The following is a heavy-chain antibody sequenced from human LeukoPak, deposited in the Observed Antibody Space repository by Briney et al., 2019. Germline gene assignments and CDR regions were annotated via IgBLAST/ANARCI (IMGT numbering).Heavy chain of an antibody. V-gene: IGHV4-4*02. Sequence: SETLSLTCAVSGGSISSSNWWSWVRRPPGKGLEWIGEIYHSGSTNYNPSLKSRVTLSVDKSKNQFSLKLSSVTAADTAVYYCARGQHYYDSSGSFDYWGQGTLVTVSS. CDR1: GGSISSSNW. CDR3: ARGQHYYDSSGSFDY. D-gene: IGHD3-22*01. CDR2: IYHSGST. J-gene: IGHJ4*02.